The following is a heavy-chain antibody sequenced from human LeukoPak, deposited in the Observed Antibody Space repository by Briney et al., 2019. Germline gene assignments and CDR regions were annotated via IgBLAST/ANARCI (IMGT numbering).Heavy chain of an antibody. CDR1: GGSISSGDYY. V-gene: IGHV4-30-2*01. CDR2: IDHSGST. Sequence: SETLSLTCTVSGGSISSGDYYWSWIRQPPGKGLDWIGHIDHSGSTYYSPSLRSRVTISVDRSKNQFTLKLTSVTAADTAAYYCARVEGYWGQGTLVTVSS. CDR3: ARVEGY. J-gene: IGHJ4*02.